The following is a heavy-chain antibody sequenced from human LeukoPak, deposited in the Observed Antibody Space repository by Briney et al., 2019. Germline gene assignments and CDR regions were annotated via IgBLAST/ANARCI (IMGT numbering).Heavy chain of an antibody. D-gene: IGHD3-10*01. CDR1: GFTFSSYE. CDR2: ISSSGSTI. V-gene: IGHV3-48*03. CDR3: ARDQGEITMVRGAFDY. J-gene: IGHJ4*02. Sequence: GGSLRLSCAASGFTFSSYEMNWVRQAPGKGLEWVSYISSSGSTIYYADSVKGRFTISRDNSKNTLYLQMNSLRAEDTAVYYCARDQGEITMVRGAFDYWGQGTLVTVSS.